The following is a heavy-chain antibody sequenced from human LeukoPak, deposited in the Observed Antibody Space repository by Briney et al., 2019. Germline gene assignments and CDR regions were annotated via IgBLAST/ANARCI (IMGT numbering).Heavy chain of an antibody. J-gene: IGHJ4*02. D-gene: IGHD5-12*01. V-gene: IGHV1-18*01. CDR2: ISGYNGNT. Sequence: ASVKVSCKASGYTFTSYGISWVRQAPGQGLEWMGWISGYNGNTKYAQKLQGRVTMTTDTSTTTAYLELRSLRSDDTAVYYCARDGYLSPGYSGYDFGGDYWGQGTLVTVSS. CDR1: GYTFTSYG. CDR3: ARDGYLSPGYSGYDFGGDY.